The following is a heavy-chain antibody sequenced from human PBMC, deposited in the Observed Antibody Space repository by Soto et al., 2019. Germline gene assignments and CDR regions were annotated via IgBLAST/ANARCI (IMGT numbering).Heavy chain of an antibody. Sequence: GGSLRLSCAASGFTFRNYAMSWVRQAPGKGLEWVSTISSTGGTTYYADSVKGRFTISRDNSKNTLYLQMNSLRVEDTAAYYCAPHVSCSGGSCQYDAFAIRGQGTMVTVSS. CDR2: ISSTGGTT. D-gene: IGHD2-15*01. J-gene: IGHJ3*02. CDR3: APHVSCSGGSCQYDAFAI. CDR1: GFTFRNYA. V-gene: IGHV3-23*01.